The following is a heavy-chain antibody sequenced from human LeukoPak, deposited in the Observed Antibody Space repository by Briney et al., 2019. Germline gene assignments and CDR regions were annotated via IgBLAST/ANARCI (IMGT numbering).Heavy chain of an antibody. J-gene: IGHJ4*02. CDR3: AGRTRPPIQGFDY. V-gene: IGHV4-34*01. CDR1: GGSFSGYY. Sequence: SETLSLTCAVYGGSFSGYYWSWIRQPPGKGLEWIGEINHSGSTNYNPSLKSRVTISLDTSKNQFSLKLSSVTAADTAVYYCAGRTRPPIQGFDYWGQGTLVTVSS. CDR2: INHSGST. D-gene: IGHD2-2*01.